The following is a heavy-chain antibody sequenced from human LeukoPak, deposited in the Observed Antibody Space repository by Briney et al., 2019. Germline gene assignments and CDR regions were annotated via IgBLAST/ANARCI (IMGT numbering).Heavy chain of an antibody. V-gene: IGHV3-48*03. CDR2: ISSSGSTI. J-gene: IGHJ4*02. Sequence: PGGSLRLSCAASGFTFSSYEMNWVRQAPGKGLEWVSYISSSGSTIYYADSVKGRFTISRDNAKNSLYLQMNSLRAEDTAVYYCAEQLAGYFDYWGQGTLVTVSS. CDR3: AEQLAGYFDY. D-gene: IGHD6-6*01. CDR1: GFTFSSYE.